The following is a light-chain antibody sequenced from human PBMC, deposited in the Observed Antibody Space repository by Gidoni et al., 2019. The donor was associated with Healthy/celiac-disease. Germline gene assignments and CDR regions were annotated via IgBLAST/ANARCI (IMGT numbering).Light chain of an antibody. V-gene: IGKV1-12*01. J-gene: IGKJ4*01. Sequence: DIQMTQSPSSVSASVGDRVTITCRASQGISSWVGWYQQKPGKAPKLLIYAASSLQSGVPSRFSGRGSGKDFTITISSQQPEDFANYYCQQANSFPFTFGGGTKVEIK. CDR2: AAS. CDR3: QQANSFPFT. CDR1: QGISSW.